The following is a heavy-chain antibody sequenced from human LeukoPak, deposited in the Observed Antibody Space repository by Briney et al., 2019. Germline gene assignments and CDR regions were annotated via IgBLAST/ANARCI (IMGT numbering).Heavy chain of an antibody. J-gene: IGHJ5*02. V-gene: IGHV3-74*01. D-gene: IGHD3-3*01. Sequence: GGSLRLSCAASRFTFSTYWMHWVRQAPGKGLVWVSRINSDGSSTGYADSVKGRFTISRDNSKNTLYLQMNSLRAEDTAVYYCAKRLRITIFGDNDPWGQGTLVTVSS. CDR1: RFTFSTYW. CDR3: AKRLRITIFGDNDP. CDR2: INSDGSST.